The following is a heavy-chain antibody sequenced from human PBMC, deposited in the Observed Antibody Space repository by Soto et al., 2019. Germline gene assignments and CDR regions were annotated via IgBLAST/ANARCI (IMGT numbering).Heavy chain of an antibody. CDR2: ISYDGSNK. V-gene: IGHV3-30*18. Sequence: VGSLRLSCAASGFTFSSYGMHWVRQAPGKGLEWVAVISYDGSNKYYADSVKGRFTISRDNSKNTLYLQMNSLRAEDTAVYYCAKDGYCSGGSCAADYWGQGTLVTVSS. D-gene: IGHD2-15*01. J-gene: IGHJ4*02. CDR3: AKDGYCSGGSCAADY. CDR1: GFTFSSYG.